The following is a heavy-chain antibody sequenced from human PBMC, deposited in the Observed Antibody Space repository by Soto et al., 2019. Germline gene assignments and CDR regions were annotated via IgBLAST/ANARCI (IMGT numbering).Heavy chain of an antibody. D-gene: IGHD3-22*01. CDR2: INAGNGNT. V-gene: IGHV1-3*01. J-gene: IGHJ3*02. CDR3: AGEGVWEYYDSSRAFDI. CDR1: GYTFTSYA. Sequence: ASVKVSCKASGYTFTSYAMHWVRQAPGQRLEWMGWINAGNGNTKYSQKFQGRVTITRDTSASTAYMELSSLRSEDTAVYYCAGEGVWEYYDSSRAFDIWGQGTMVTVSS.